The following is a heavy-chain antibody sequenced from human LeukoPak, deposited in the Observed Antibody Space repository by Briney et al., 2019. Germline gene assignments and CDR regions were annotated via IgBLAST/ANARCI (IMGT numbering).Heavy chain of an antibody. CDR3: PRGSEWDLLGSCDR. CDR2: ISSSGNSK. CDR1: GFTFSSYG. J-gene: IGHJ5*02. Sequence: GGSLRLSCAASGFTFSSYGMHWVRQAPGKGLEWVSYISSSGNSKYYADSVKGRFTISRDNAKNSLYLQMNSLRAEDTAVYYCPRGSEWDLLGSCDRWGQGTLVTVSS. V-gene: IGHV3-48*04. D-gene: IGHD1-26*01.